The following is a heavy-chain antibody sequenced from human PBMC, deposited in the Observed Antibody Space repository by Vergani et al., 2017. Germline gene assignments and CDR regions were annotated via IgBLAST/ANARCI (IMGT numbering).Heavy chain of an antibody. CDR2: IHYDATNE. J-gene: IGHJ6*02. CDR3: AKDLAPGYSHGYNGMDV. V-gene: IGHV3-30*02. D-gene: IGHD5-18*01. Sequence: QVQLVESGGGVVQPGGSRRLSCAASGFTFSSYGMHWGRQVPGKGLEWVAYIHYDATNENYADSVKGRFTVSRDSSKNTLFLHMNSLRAEDTAVYYCAKDLAPGYSHGYNGMDVWGQGTTVTVSS. CDR1: GFTFSSYG.